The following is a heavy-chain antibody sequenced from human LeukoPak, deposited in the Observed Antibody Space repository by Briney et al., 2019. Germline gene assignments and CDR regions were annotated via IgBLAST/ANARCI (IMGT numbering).Heavy chain of an antibody. V-gene: IGHV1-2*02. D-gene: IGHD3-22*01. CDR2: INPNSGGT. J-gene: IGHJ3*02. CDR1: GYTFTGYY. Sequence: ASVKVSCKASGYTFTGYYMHWVRQAPGQGLEWMGWINPNSGGTNYAQKFQGRVTMTRDMSTSTVYMELSSLRSDDTAVYYCARGRHYYDSSDYYYEGDAFDIWGQGTMVTVSS. CDR3: ARGRHYYDSSDYYYEGDAFDI.